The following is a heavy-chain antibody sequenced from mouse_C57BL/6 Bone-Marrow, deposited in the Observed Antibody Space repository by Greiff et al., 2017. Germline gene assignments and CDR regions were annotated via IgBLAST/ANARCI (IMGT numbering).Heavy chain of an antibody. V-gene: IGHV1-81*01. D-gene: IGHD4-1*01. CDR2: IYPRSGNT. CDR3: ARNWASYYFDY. J-gene: IGHJ2*01. Sequence: QVQLVESGAELARPGASVKLSCKASGYTFTSYGISWVKQRTGQGLEWIGEIYPRSGNTYYNEKFKGKATLTADKSSSTAYMGLRSLTSEDSAVYFCARNWASYYFDYWGQGTTLTVSS. CDR1: GYTFTSYG.